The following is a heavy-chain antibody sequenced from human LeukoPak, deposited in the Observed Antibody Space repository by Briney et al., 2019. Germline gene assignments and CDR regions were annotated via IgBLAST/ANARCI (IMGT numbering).Heavy chain of an antibody. CDR3: ARDPRFRCSGCPSPLGFDY. CDR2: INSDGSST. Sequence: PGGSLRLSCAASGFTFSSYWMHWVRQAPGKGLVWVSRINSDGSSTSYADSVKSRFTISRDNAKNTLYLQMNSLRAEDTAVYYCARDPRFRCSGCPSPLGFDYWGQGTLVTVSS. D-gene: IGHD6-19*01. J-gene: IGHJ4*02. CDR1: GFTFSSYW. V-gene: IGHV3-74*01.